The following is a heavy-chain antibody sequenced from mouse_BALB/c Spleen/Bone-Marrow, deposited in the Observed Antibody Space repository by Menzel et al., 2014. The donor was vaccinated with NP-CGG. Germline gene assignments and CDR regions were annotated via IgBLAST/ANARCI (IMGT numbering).Heavy chain of an antibody. Sequence: VQLQQSGAELVKPGASVKLSCRASGYTFTSYWMHWVKQRPGQGLEWIGEINPSNGRTNYNEKFKNKATLTVDKSSSTAYTQLSSLTSEDSAVYYCARSGNYYFDYWGQGTTLTVSS. V-gene: IGHV1S81*02. CDR1: GYTFTSYW. CDR2: INPSNGRT. J-gene: IGHJ2*01. CDR3: ARSGNYYFDY. D-gene: IGHD2-1*01.